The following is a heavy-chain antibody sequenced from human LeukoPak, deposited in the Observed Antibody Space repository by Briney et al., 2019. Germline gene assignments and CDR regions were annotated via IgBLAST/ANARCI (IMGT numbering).Heavy chain of an antibody. CDR3: ARDRGHSSASGSQVWYFDY. D-gene: IGHD3-10*01. J-gene: IGHJ4*02. V-gene: IGHV3-30*04. Sequence: PGGSLRLSCAASGFTFSRYAMHWVRQAPGKGLEWVAVISYDGSNKYYADSVKGRFTISRDNSKNTLYLQMNSLRAEDTAVYYCARDRGHSSASGSQVWYFDYWGQGTLVTVSS. CDR2: ISYDGSNK. CDR1: GFTFSRYA.